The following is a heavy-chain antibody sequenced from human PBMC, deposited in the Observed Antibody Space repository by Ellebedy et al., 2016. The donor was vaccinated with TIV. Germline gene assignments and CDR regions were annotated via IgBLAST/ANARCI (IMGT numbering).Heavy chain of an antibody. Sequence: MPSETLSLTCAVSGGSISSSKSYWAWIRQSPGKGLEWIGSIYFSGSTYYNPSLRSRVTISLDTSKNQFSLNLNSVTATDTAVYYCASLGSVANNYFDPWGQGTPVTVSS. CDR2: IYFSGST. J-gene: IGHJ5*02. CDR3: ASLGSVANNYFDP. CDR1: GGSISSSKSY. D-gene: IGHD4-23*01. V-gene: IGHV4-39*01.